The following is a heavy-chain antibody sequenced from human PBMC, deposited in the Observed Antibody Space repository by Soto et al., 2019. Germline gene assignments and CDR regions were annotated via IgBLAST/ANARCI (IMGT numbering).Heavy chain of an antibody. J-gene: IGHJ6*02. CDR1: GFTVSSNY. V-gene: IGHV3-53*01. Sequence: GGSLRLSCAASGFTVSSNYMSWVRQAPGKGLEWVSVIYSGGSTYYADSVKGRFTISRDNSKNTLYLQMNSLRAEDTAVYYCAREDLGYYDSSGYYFRGMDVWGQGTTVTVSS. CDR3: AREDLGYYDSSGYYFRGMDV. D-gene: IGHD3-22*01. CDR2: IYSGGST.